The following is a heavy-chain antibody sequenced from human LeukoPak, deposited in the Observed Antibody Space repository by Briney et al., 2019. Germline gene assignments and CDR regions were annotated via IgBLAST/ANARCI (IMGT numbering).Heavy chain of an antibody. CDR3: ARGRGYSGYDYGMDV. CDR1: GFTFSSYS. Sequence: GGSLRLSCAASGFTFSSYSMNWVRQAPGKGLEWVSSISSSSSYIYYADSVKGRFTISRDNAKNSLYLQMNSLRAEDTAVYYCARGRGYSGYDYGMDVWGQGTTDTVSS. CDR2: ISSSSSYI. V-gene: IGHV3-21*01. D-gene: IGHD5-12*01. J-gene: IGHJ6*02.